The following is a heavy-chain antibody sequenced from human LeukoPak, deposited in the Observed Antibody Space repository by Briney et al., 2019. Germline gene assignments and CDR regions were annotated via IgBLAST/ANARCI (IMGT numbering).Heavy chain of an antibody. J-gene: IGHJ4*02. D-gene: IGHD2-2*02. Sequence: PSETLSLTCTVSGGSISSSSYYWGWIRQPPGKGLEWIGSIYYSGSTNYNPSLKSRVTISVDTSKNQFSLKLSSVTAADTAVYYCARENTRATAISGFDYWGQGTLVTVSS. CDR2: IYYSGST. CDR1: GGSISSSSYY. CDR3: ARENTRATAISGFDY. V-gene: IGHV4-39*07.